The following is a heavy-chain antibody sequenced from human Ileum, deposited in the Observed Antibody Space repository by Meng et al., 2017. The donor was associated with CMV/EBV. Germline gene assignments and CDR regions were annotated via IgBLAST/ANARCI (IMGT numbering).Heavy chain of an antibody. D-gene: IGHD3-3*01. J-gene: IGHJ4*02. CDR1: GFTFSSYW. Sequence: GESLMISCAASGFTFSSYWMHWVRQAPGKGLVWVSRINSDGSSTSYADSVKGRFTISRDNAKNTLYLQMDSLRAEDTAVYYCARVPLPVLRFLEWPRFDYWGQGTLVTVSS. V-gene: IGHV3-74*01. CDR3: ARVPLPVLRFLEWPRFDY. CDR2: INSDGSST.